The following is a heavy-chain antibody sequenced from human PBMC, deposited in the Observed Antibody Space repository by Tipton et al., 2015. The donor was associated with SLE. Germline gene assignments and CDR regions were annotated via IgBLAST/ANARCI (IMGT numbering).Heavy chain of an antibody. V-gene: IGHV4-59*12. J-gene: IGHJ5*02. CDR2: IFYSGDA. CDR3: ARDGGYSNYRRSYNWFDP. D-gene: IGHD4-11*01. Sequence: TLSLTCAVYGASFSGYYWTWIRQPPGKGMEWLGYIFYSGDATYHPSLKSRVTISIDTSKNQFSLKLSSVTAADTAVYYCARDGGYSNYRRSYNWFDPWGQGTLVTVSS. CDR1: GASFSGYY.